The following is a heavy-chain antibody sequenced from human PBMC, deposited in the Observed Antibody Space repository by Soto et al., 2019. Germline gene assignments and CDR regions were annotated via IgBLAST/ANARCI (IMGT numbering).Heavy chain of an antibody. CDR3: AREPDGGNSRGYYFDY. CDR1: GITFNNYD. D-gene: IGHD4-17*01. V-gene: IGHV3-48*02. CDR2: ISSSSITI. Sequence: GGSLRLSCAASGITFNNYDMSWVRQAPGKGMEWVSYISSSSITIYYADSVKGRFTISRDNAKNSLYLQMNSLRDEDTAVYYCAREPDGGNSRGYYFDYWGQGTLVTVSS. J-gene: IGHJ4*02.